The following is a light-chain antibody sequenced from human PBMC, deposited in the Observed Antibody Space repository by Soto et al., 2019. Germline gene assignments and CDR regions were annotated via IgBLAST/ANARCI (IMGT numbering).Light chain of an antibody. CDR1: SSNIGRNF. J-gene: IGLJ1*01. CDR2: RDT. Sequence: QSVLTQPPSASGTPGQRVSISCSGSSSNIGRNFVDWYQQLPGTAPKLIIFRDTQRPSGVPDRFSASKSGTSASLAIRGLRSDDEADYYCATWDDSASAYVFGIGTKVTVL. V-gene: IGLV1-47*01. CDR3: ATWDDSASAYV.